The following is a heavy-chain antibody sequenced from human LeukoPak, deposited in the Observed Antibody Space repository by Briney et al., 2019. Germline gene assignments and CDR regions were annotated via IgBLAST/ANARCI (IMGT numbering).Heavy chain of an antibody. J-gene: IGHJ4*02. CDR1: GFTFSSYW. CDR2: ISPNGDGT. D-gene: IGHD2-15*01. Sequence: ASVKVSCKASGFTFSSYWMHWVRQAPGQGLEWIGIISPNGDGTAYAQTVEGRVTITRDTSASTAYMELSSLRSEDTAVYYCARGEWWLPDFDYWGQGTLVTVSS. CDR3: ARGEWWLPDFDY. V-gene: IGHV1-46*04.